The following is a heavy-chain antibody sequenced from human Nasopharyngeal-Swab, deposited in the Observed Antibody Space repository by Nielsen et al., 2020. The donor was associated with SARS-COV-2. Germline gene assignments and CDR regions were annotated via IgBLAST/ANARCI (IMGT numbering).Heavy chain of an antibody. D-gene: IGHD3/OR15-3a*01. J-gene: IGHJ6*03. CDR3: ARRYGGWTGSYYYYMDV. CDR2: IYHSGST. V-gene: IGHV4-38-2*01. CDR1: GYSISSGYY. Sequence: SETLSLTCAVSGYSISSGYYWGWIRRPPGKGLEWIGSIYHSGSTYYNPSLKSRVTISVDTSKNQFSLKLSSVTAADTAVYYCARRYGGWTGSYYYYMDVWGKGTTVTVSS.